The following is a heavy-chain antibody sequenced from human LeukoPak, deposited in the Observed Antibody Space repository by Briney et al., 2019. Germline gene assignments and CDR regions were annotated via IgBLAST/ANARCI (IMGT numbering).Heavy chain of an antibody. CDR2: IWYDGSNK. D-gene: IGHD1-26*01. J-gene: IGHJ4*02. Sequence: GGSLRLSCAASGXTFSYYGVHWVRQAPGKGLEWVAVIWYDGSNKYYADSVKGRFTISRDNSKNTLDLQMNSLRAEDTAVYYCAREGVGRTAFQNYFDYWGQGILVTVSS. CDR1: GXTFSYYG. CDR3: AREGVGRTAFQNYFDY. V-gene: IGHV3-33*01.